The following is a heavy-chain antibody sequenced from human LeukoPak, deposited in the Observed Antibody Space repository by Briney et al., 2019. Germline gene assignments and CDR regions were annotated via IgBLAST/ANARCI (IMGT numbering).Heavy chain of an antibody. D-gene: IGHD2-21*02. V-gene: IGHV3-23*01. Sequence: GGSLRLSCAASGFTFSSYAMSWVRQAPGEGLEWVSAISGSGGSTYYADSVKGRFTISRDNSKNTLYLQMNSLRAEDTAVYYCAKELQYCGGDCYPDQLDYWGQGTLVTVSS. CDR2: ISGSGGST. CDR1: GFTFSSYA. J-gene: IGHJ4*02. CDR3: AKELQYCGGDCYPDQLDY.